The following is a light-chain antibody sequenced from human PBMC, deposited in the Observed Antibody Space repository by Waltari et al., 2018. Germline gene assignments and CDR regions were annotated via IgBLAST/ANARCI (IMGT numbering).Light chain of an antibody. CDR3: QQYYSISPT. Sequence: DIVMTQSPDSLAVSLGERATINCKSSQSVLYSSNNKNYLAWYQQKAGQPPKLLIYWAYTREAGVPDRFSGSGSGTDFTLSISSLQAEDVAVYHCQQYYSISPTFGQGTKVEIK. J-gene: IGKJ1*01. CDR1: QSVLYSSNNKNY. CDR2: WAY. V-gene: IGKV4-1*01.